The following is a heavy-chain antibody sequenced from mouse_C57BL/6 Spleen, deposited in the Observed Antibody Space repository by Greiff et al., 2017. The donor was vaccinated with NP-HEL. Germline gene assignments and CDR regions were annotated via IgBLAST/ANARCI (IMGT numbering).Heavy chain of an antibody. CDR3: ARQDGYYVAWFAY. CDR2: ISSGSSTI. J-gene: IGHJ3*01. Sequence: EVMLVESGGGLVKPGGSLKLSCAASGFTFSDYGMHWVRQAPEKGLEWVVYISSGSSTIYYADTVKGRFTISRDNAKNTLFLQMTSLRSEDTAMYYCARQDGYYVAWFAYWGQGTLVTVSA. V-gene: IGHV5-17*01. CDR1: GFTFSDYG. D-gene: IGHD2-3*01.